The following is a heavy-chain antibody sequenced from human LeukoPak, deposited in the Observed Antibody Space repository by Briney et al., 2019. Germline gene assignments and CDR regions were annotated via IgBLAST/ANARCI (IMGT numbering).Heavy chain of an antibody. D-gene: IGHD3-3*01. CDR2: ITGGSGNR. CDR3: VKGQEFLECIYDF. Sequence: GGSLRLSCAASGFNFNDYAMTWVRQAPGKGLEWVSGITGGSGNRDYGDSVKGRFTISRDNSKSTLFLQMSGLRVEDTAIYFCVKGQEFLECIYDFWGQGTLVTVSS. V-gene: IGHV3-23*01. J-gene: IGHJ4*02. CDR1: GFNFNDYA.